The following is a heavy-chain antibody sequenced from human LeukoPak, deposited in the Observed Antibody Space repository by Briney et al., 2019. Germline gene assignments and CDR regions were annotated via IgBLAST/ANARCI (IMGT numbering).Heavy chain of an antibody. CDR1: GFTFSSYG. Sequence: GGSLRLSCAASGFTFSSYGMHWVRQAPGKGLEWVAVIWYEGSNKYYADSVKDRFTISIESSKKTLYLQMNSLRTEDTAVYYSAKERGGGGYSYGQYYFDYWGQGTLVTVSS. J-gene: IGHJ4*02. CDR2: IWYEGSNK. D-gene: IGHD5-18*01. V-gene: IGHV3-33*06. CDR3: AKERGGGGYSYGQYYFDY.